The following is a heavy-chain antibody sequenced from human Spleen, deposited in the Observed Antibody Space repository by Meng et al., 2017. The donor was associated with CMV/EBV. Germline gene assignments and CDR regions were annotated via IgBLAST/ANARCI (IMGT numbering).Heavy chain of an antibody. J-gene: IGHJ4*02. Sequence: ASVKVSCKASGYTFTSYGISWVRQAPGQGLEWMGWISAYNGNTNYAQKLQGRVTMTTDTSTSTAYMELRSLRSDDTAVYYRARDRWYSGYSSSWYGGTDYWGQGTLVTVSS. CDR3: ARDRWYSGYSSSWYGGTDY. CDR1: GYTFTSYG. CDR2: ISAYNGNT. V-gene: IGHV1-18*01. D-gene: IGHD6-13*01.